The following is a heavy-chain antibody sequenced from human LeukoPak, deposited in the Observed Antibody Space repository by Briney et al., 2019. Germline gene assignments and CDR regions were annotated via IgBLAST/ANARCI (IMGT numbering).Heavy chain of an antibody. CDR2: VSYSGST. V-gene: IGHV4-39*07. CDR3: ARDNVVDATSGIDY. Sequence: SETLSLTCTVSGGSISSGSYYWGWIRQPPGKGLDWIGSVSYSGSTYFNPSLKSRVTISLDTSKQQFSLKVTSMTAADTAVYFCARDNVVDATSGIDYWGQGTLVTVSS. J-gene: IGHJ4*02. CDR1: GGSISSGSYY. D-gene: IGHD2-15*01.